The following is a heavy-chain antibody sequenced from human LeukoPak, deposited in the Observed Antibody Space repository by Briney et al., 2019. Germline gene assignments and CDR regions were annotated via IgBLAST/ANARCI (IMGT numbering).Heavy chain of an antibody. CDR3: ARESPYYYDSSGSIFDY. CDR1: GCTFTSYG. V-gene: IGHV1-18*01. CDR2: ISAYNGNT. Sequence: ASVKVSCKASGCTFTSYGISWVRQAPGQGLEWMGWISAYNGNTNYAQKLQGRVTMTTDTSTSTAYMELRSLRSDDTAVYYCARESPYYYDSSGSIFDYWGQGTLVTVSS. J-gene: IGHJ4*02. D-gene: IGHD3-22*01.